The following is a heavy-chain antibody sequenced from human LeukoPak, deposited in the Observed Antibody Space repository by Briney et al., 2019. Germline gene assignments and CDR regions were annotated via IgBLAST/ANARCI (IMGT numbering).Heavy chain of an antibody. CDR1: GYTFTSYY. J-gene: IGHJ4*02. Sequence: ASVKVFCKASGYTFTSYYMHWVRQAPGQGLEWMGIINPSGGSTSYAQKFQGRVTMTRDMSTSTVYMELSSLRSEDTAVYYCARDLITFGGVFDYWGQGTLVTVSS. V-gene: IGHV1-46*01. D-gene: IGHD3-16*01. CDR2: INPSGGST. CDR3: ARDLITFGGVFDY.